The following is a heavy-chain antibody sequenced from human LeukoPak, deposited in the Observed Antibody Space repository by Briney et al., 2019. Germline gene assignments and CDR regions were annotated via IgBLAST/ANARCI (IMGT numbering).Heavy chain of an antibody. V-gene: IGHV4-39*07. D-gene: IGHD1-26*01. Sequence: SETLSLTCTVSGGSISSISYYWGWIRQPPGKGLEWIGEIYHSGSTNYNPSLKSRVTISVDKSKNQFSLKLSSVTAADTAVYYCARGSGELRVPLDYWGQGTLVTVSS. CDR2: IYHSGST. CDR1: GGSISSISYY. CDR3: ARGSGELRVPLDY. J-gene: IGHJ4*02.